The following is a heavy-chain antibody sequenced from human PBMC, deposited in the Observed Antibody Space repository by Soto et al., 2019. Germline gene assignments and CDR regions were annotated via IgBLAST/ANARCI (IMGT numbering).Heavy chain of an antibody. J-gene: IGHJ6*03. V-gene: IGHV1-8*01. Sequence: ASVKVSCKASGYTFTSYDINWVRQATGQGLEWMGWMNPNSGNTGYAQKFQGRVTMTRNTSISTAYMELSSLRSEDTAVYYCARAWLEIGGVVKYYYYYYMDVWGKGTTVTVSS. CDR3: ARAWLEIGGVVKYYYYYYMDV. D-gene: IGHD3-16*01. CDR2: MNPNSGNT. CDR1: GYTFTSYD.